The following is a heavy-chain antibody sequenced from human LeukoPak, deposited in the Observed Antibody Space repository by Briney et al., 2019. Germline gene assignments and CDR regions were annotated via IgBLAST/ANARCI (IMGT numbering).Heavy chain of an antibody. Sequence: GGSLRLSCAASGFTFSSYAMHWVRQAPGKGLEWVAVISYDGSNKYYADSVKGRFTISRDNSKNTLYLQMNSLRAEDTAVYYCAKAASISIVGAPFGVDYWGQGTLVTVSS. CDR1: GFTFSSYA. CDR3: AKAASISIVGAPFGVDY. J-gene: IGHJ4*02. CDR2: ISYDGSNK. D-gene: IGHD1-26*01. V-gene: IGHV3-30*04.